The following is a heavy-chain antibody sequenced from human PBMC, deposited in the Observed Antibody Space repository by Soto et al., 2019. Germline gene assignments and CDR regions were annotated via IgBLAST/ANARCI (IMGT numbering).Heavy chain of an antibody. D-gene: IGHD6-13*01. J-gene: IGHJ4*02. CDR2: IIPIFGTA. Sequence: QVQLVQSGAEVKKPGSSVKVSCTASGGTFSSYAISWVRQAPGQGLEWMGGIIPIFGTANYAQKFQGRVTITADESTSTAYMELSSLRSEDTAVYYCARAPYSSSWQNFDYWGQGTLVTVSS. CDR1: GGTFSSYA. CDR3: ARAPYSSSWQNFDY. V-gene: IGHV1-69*01.